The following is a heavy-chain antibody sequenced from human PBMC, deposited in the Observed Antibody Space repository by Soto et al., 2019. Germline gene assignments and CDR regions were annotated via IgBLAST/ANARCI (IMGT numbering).Heavy chain of an antibody. J-gene: IGHJ4*02. V-gene: IGHV3-30-3*01. D-gene: IGHD1-26*01. CDR2: ITYDGSNQ. CDR3: ARAPSGSYPEFDY. Sequence: QVQLVESGGGVVQPGRSLRLSCAASGFIFSGYTMHWVRQAPGKGLEWVGVITYDGSNQYYADSVKGRFTISRDNSRNMLFLQMNSLRPDDTAVYYCARAPSGSYPEFDYWGQGTLVTVSS. CDR1: GFIFSGYT.